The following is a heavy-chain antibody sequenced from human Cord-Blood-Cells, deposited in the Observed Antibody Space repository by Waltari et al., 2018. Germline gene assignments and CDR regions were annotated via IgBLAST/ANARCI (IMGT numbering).Heavy chain of an antibody. CDR2: IYYSGST. D-gene: IGHD2-2*01. V-gene: IGHV4-39*01. Sequence: QLQLQESGPGLVKPSETLSLTCTVSGGSISSSSYYWGWIRQPPGKGLEWIGSIYYSGSTYYNPSLKSRVTISVDTSKNQFSRKLSSVTAADTAVYYCAREIVVVPAAIVYFDYWGQGTLVTVSS. J-gene: IGHJ4*02. CDR3: AREIVVVPAAIVYFDY. CDR1: GGSISSSSYY.